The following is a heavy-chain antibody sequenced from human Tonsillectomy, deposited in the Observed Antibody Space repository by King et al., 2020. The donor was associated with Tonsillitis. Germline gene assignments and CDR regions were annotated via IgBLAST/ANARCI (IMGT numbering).Heavy chain of an antibody. D-gene: IGHD3-22*01. CDR1: GDSVPSNSAA. J-gene: IGHJ4*02. V-gene: IGHV6-1*01. Sequence: VQLQQSGPGLLKPSQTLSLTCAISGDSVPSNSAAWNWIRQSPSRGLKWLGRTYYRSKWSNDYAVSVQSRITINPDTSKNQFSLQLNSVTPEDTAVYYCASSSVGSSGSFDYWGQGTLVTVSS. CDR3: ASSSVGSSGSFDY. CDR2: TYYRSKWSN.